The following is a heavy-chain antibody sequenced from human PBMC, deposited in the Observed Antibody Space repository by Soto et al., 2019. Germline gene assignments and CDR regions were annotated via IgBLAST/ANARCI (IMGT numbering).Heavy chain of an antibody. D-gene: IGHD2-15*01. CDR3: AREERYCRGSSCSLTGDAFDI. Sequence: EVLLVESGGGLVQPGGSLRLSCAASKIIVTSTYMNWVRQAPGQGLEWVAVISNDGETHYADSVRGRFSLSRVTSTNTLHLQGSSLRVEDPGVYYCAREERYCRGSSCSLTGDAFDIWGQGTMVTVSS. J-gene: IGHJ3*02. V-gene: IGHV3-66*01. CDR1: KIIVTSTY. CDR2: ISNDGET.